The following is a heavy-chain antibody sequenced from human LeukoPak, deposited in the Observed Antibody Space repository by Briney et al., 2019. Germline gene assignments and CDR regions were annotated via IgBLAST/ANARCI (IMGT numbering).Heavy chain of an antibody. Sequence: AGGSLRLSCAASGFTVSSNYMSWVRQAPGKGLEWVPVIYSSGSTYYADSVKGRFTISRDNSKNTLHLQMNTLRAEDTAVYYCASRIATAGSVDYWGQGTLVTVSS. J-gene: IGHJ4*02. CDR2: IYSSGST. CDR3: ASRIATAGSVDY. V-gene: IGHV3-53*01. D-gene: IGHD6-13*01. CDR1: GFTVSSNY.